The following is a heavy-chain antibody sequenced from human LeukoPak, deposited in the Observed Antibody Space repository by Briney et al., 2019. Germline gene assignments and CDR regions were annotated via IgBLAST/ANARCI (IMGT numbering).Heavy chain of an antibody. CDR3: ARDSAGDYYGSGIGSFDP. J-gene: IGHJ5*02. CDR1: GFTFSSYG. V-gene: IGHV3-30*03. D-gene: IGHD3-10*01. Sequence: GGSLRLSCAASGFTFSSYGMHWVRQAPGKGLEWVAFISYDGSNKYYADSVKGRFTISRDNSKNTLYLQMNSLRAEDTAVYYCARDSAGDYYGSGIGSFDPWGQGTLVTVSS. CDR2: ISYDGSNK.